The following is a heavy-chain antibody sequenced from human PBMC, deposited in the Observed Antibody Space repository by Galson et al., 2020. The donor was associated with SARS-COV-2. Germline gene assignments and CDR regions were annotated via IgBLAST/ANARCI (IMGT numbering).Heavy chain of an antibody. V-gene: IGHV3-11*01. D-gene: IGHD3-22*01. CDR1: GFTFSDYY. CDR3: ARDSPRNWDYYDSSGYSHYFDY. J-gene: IGHJ4*02. Sequence: KIGESLKISCAASGFTFSDYYMSWIRQAPGKGLEWVSYISSSGSTIYYADSVKGRFTISRDNAKNSLYLQMNSLRAEDTAVYYCARDSPRNWDYYDSSGYSHYFDYWGQGTLVTVSS. CDR2: ISSSGSTI.